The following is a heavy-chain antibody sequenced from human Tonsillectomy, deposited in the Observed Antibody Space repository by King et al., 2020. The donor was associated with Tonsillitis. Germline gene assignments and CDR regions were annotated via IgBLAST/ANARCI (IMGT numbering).Heavy chain of an antibody. Sequence: QVQLVESGPEVKKPGTSVKVSCKASGFIFTRSAIQWVRQARGQRLEWIGWIVVGSGNTNYAQKFQERVTITRDMSTSTAYMELSSLRSEDTGVYYCAAITTVVVVSDDNCFDPWGQGTLVTVSS. D-gene: IGHD3-22*01. CDR1: GFIFTRSA. V-gene: IGHV1-58*02. J-gene: IGHJ5*02. CDR3: AAITTVVVVSDDNCFDP. CDR2: IVVGSGNT.